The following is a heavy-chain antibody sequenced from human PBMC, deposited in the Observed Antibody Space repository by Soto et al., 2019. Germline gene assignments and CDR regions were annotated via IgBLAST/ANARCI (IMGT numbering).Heavy chain of an antibody. V-gene: IGHV1-69*12. J-gene: IGHJ6*02. CDR3: ARGTQCISTSCLSYYYGMDV. D-gene: IGHD2-2*01. Sequence: QVQLVQSGAEVKKPGSSVKVSCKASGGTFSSYAISWVRQAPGQGLEWMGGIIPIFGTANYAQKFQGRVTITADESTSTAYMELSSLRSEDTAVYYCARGTQCISTSCLSYYYGMDVWGQGTTVTVSS. CDR1: GGTFSSYA. CDR2: IIPIFGTA.